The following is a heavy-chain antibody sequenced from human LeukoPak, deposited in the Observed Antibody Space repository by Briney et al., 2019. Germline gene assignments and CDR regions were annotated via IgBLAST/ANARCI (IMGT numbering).Heavy chain of an antibody. D-gene: IGHD3-10*01. CDR1: GGSVSSDSYY. CDR3: AGEAFGIQRDWFDP. J-gene: IGHJ5*02. CDR2: IYYSGST. V-gene: IGHV4-61*01. Sequence: SETLSLTCTVSGGSVSSDSYYWSWIRQPPGKGLEWIGYIYYSGSTNYNPSLKSRVTISVDTSKNQFSLKLSSVTAADTAVYYCAGEAFGIQRDWFDPWGQGTLVTVSS.